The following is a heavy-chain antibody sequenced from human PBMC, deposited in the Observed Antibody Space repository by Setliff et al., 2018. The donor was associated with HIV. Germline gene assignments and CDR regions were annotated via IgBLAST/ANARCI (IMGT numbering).Heavy chain of an antibody. D-gene: IGHD2-15*01. CDR3: VKAVAAPSWFDP. CDR1: NASISSGGFY. Sequence: SETLSLTCTVSNASISSGGFYWSWVRQHQGKGLECIGYIYYTGSTYYTPSLKSRVSISVDTSKNQFSLKLTSVTAADTAVYYCVKAVAAPSWFDPWGQGTLVTVSS. CDR2: IYYTGST. J-gene: IGHJ5*02. V-gene: IGHV4-31*03.